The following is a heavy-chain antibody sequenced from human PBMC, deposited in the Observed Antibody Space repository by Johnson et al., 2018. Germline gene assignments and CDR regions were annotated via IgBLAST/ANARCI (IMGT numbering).Heavy chain of an antibody. D-gene: IGHD3-22*01. V-gene: IGHV3-30*18. CDR2: ISYDGSKK. CDR3: AKDRAYYYDSSGYYNAEYFQH. J-gene: IGHJ1*01. CDR1: GFTFSSYG. Sequence: QVQLVESGGGVVQPGRSLRLSCAASGFTFSSYGMHWVRQAPGKGLEWVAVISYDGSKKYYADSVKGRVTISRDNSKNTLNLQMNSRRAEDTAVYYCAKDRAYYYDSSGYYNAEYFQHRGQGTLVTVSS.